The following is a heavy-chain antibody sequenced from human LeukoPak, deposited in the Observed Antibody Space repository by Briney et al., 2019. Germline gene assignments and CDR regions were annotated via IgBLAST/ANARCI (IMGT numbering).Heavy chain of an antibody. V-gene: IGHV3-33*01. Sequence: PGGSLRLSCAASGFTFSSYGMHWVRQAPGKGLEWVAVIWYDGSNKYYADSVKGRFTISRDNSKNTLYLRMNSLRAEDTAVYYCARDRGSSGYDFNYFDYWGQGTLVTVSS. CDR2: IWYDGSNK. J-gene: IGHJ4*02. CDR1: GFTFSSYG. CDR3: ARDRGSSGYDFNYFDY. D-gene: IGHD5-12*01.